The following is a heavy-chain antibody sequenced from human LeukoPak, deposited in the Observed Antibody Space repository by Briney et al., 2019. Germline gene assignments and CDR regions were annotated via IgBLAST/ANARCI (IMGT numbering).Heavy chain of an antibody. CDR2: ISSNGRYT. CDR1: GLTFSTYI. V-gene: IGHV3-64*02. J-gene: IGHJ4*02. D-gene: IGHD5-12*01. Sequence: GGSLRLSCAASGLTFSTYILHWVRQAPGKGLEYVSTISSNGRYTYYAGSVRGRFTISRDNSKNTLYLQMGSLRAEDMAVYYCERGVGNYGYDYFDYWGQGILVTVSS. CDR3: ERGVGNYGYDYFDY.